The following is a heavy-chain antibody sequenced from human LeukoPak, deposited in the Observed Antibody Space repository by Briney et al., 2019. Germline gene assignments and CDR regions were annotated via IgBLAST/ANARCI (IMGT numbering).Heavy chain of an antibody. V-gene: IGHV3-33*06. CDR3: AKASVEGYSSGWYWWKTYYFDY. J-gene: IGHJ4*02. Sequence: PGRSLRLSCAASGFTFSNYGIHWVRQAPGKGLEWVAVIWYDGVNKYYADSVKGRFTVSRDNSKNTLYLQMNSLRAEDTAVYYCAKASVEGYSSGWYWWKTYYFDYWGQGTLVTVSS. CDR2: IWYDGVNK. CDR1: GFTFSNYG. D-gene: IGHD6-19*01.